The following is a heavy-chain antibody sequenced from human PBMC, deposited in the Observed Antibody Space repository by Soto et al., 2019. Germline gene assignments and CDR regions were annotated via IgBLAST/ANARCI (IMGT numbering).Heavy chain of an antibody. CDR2: IYYSGST. V-gene: IGHV4-59*03. J-gene: IGHJ4*02. D-gene: IGHD3-10*01. CDR3: AASGSNGQFDY. CDR1: GGSISNYF. Sequence: SETLSLTCTVSGGSISNYFWHWIRQSPGKGLEYIGYIYYSGSTYYNPSLKSRLTISVDTSKNQFSLKLSSATAADTAVYYCAASGSNGQFDYWAQGTLVTVSS.